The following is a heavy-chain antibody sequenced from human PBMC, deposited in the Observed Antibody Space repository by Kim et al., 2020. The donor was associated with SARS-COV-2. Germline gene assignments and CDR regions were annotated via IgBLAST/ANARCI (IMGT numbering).Heavy chain of an antibody. CDR3: AREALQYGMDV. J-gene: IGHJ6*02. V-gene: IGHV1-46*01. D-gene: IGHD3-16*02. Sequence: SYGQKCQGRVTMTRDTSTSTVYMELSSLRSEDTAVYYCAREALQYGMDVWGQGTTVTVSS.